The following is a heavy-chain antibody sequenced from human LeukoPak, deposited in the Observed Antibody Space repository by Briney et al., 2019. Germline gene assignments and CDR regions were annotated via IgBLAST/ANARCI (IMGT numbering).Heavy chain of an antibody. CDR2: IYSGGST. CDR3: ARESVNYDSSGYYYRVDAFDI. J-gene: IGHJ3*02. V-gene: IGHV3-53*01. CDR1: GFTVSSNY. D-gene: IGHD3-22*01. Sequence: PGGSLRLSCAASGFTVSSNYMNWVRQAPGKGLEWVSVIYSGGSTYSADSVKGRFTISRDNSKNTLYLQMSSLRAEDTAVYYCARESVNYDSSGYYYRVDAFDIWGQGTIVTVSS.